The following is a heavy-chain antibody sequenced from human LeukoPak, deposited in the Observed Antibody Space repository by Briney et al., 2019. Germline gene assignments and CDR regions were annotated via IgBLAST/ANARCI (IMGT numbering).Heavy chain of an antibody. Sequence: GGSLRLSCAASGFTVSSNYMSWVRQAPGKGLEWVSVIYSGGSTYYADSVKGRFTISRDNSKNTLYLQMNSQRAEDTAVYYCARIVVDYYGSGSPYYYYGMDVWGQGTTVTVSS. J-gene: IGHJ6*02. CDR1: GFTVSSNY. D-gene: IGHD3-10*01. CDR2: IYSGGST. V-gene: IGHV3-53*01. CDR3: ARIVVDYYGSGSPYYYYGMDV.